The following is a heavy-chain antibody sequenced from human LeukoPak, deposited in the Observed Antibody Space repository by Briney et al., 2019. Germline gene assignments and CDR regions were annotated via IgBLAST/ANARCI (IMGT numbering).Heavy chain of an antibody. D-gene: IGHD3-22*01. Sequence: SETLSLTCSVSGGSISTITYYWGWVRQSPEKGLEWLATIYYSASIYYSPSLKSRLTISIDTSKSQISLKLNSVTAADTAVYYCARFYYYDSSGYYPRYFDHWGPGTLVTVSS. CDR2: IYYSASI. V-gene: IGHV4-39*07. CDR3: ARFYYYDSSGYYPRYFDH. J-gene: IGHJ4*02. CDR1: GGSISTITYY.